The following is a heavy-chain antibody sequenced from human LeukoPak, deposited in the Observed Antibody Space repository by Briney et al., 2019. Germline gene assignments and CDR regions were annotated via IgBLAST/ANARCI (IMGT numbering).Heavy chain of an antibody. CDR3: ARNTMIVVHDAFDI. D-gene: IGHD3-22*01. V-gene: IGHV1-18*01. CDR2: ISAYNGNT. CDR1: GYTFTSYG. J-gene: IGHJ3*02. Sequence: ASVKVSCKASGYTFTSYGISWVRQAPGQGLEWMGWISAYNGNTNYAQKLQGRVTMTTDTSTSTAYMELRSLRSDDTAVYYCARNTMIVVHDAFDIWGQGTMVTVSS.